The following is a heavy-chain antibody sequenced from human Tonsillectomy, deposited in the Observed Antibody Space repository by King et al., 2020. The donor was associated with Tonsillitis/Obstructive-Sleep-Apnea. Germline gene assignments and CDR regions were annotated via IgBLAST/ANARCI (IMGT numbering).Heavy chain of an antibody. Sequence: VQLVESGGGVVQPGRSLRLSCAASGFTFSSYAMHWVRPAPGKGLEWVAVISYDGRNKYYADSVKGRFTIYRDNSKNTLYRQMNSLRAEDTALYYCARSELPQTAFDYWGQGTLVTVSS. D-gene: IGHD1-26*01. CDR1: GFTFSSYA. V-gene: IGHV3-30*01. CDR3: ARSELPQTAFDY. J-gene: IGHJ4*02. CDR2: ISYDGRNK.